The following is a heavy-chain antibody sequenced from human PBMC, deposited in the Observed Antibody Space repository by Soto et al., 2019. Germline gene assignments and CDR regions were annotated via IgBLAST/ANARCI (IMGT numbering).Heavy chain of an antibody. Sequence: SETLSLTCSVSGASISSFNWNWVRQPAGKGPEWVGRLNIAGTINYNPSLKRRITMSMDTSKNQISLHLRSVTAADPAIYYCARDRGEYTSSWFWYFSHWGHGTLVTVSS. CDR1: GASISSFN. CDR2: LNIAGTI. V-gene: IGHV4-4*07. J-gene: IGHJ2*01. CDR3: ARDRGEYTSSWFWYFSH. D-gene: IGHD6-13*01.